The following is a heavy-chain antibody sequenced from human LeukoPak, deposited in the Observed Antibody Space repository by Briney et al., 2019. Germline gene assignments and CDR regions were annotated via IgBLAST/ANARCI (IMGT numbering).Heavy chain of an antibody. CDR3: ARQYWNYATRIGEEFDY. V-gene: IGHV5-51*01. J-gene: IGHJ4*02. Sequence: PGESLKISCKGSGYSFTSYWIGWVRQMPGKGLEWMGIIYPGDSDTRYSPSFQGQVTISADKSISTAYLQWSSLKASDTAMYYCARQYWNYATRIGEEFDYWGQGTLVTVSS. D-gene: IGHD1-7*01. CDR2: IYPGDSDT. CDR1: GYSFTSYW.